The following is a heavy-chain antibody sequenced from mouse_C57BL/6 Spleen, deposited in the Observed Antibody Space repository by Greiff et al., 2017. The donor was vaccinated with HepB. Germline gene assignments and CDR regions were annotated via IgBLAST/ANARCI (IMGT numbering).Heavy chain of an antibody. Sequence: EVKLMESGEGLVKPGGSLKLSCAASGFTFSSYAMSWVRQTPEKRLEWVAYISSGGDYIYYADTVKGRFTISRDNARNTLYLQMSSLKSEDTAMYYCTRGSTTVVADYAMDYWGQGTSVTVSS. J-gene: IGHJ4*01. V-gene: IGHV5-9-1*02. CDR2: ISSGGDYI. CDR3: TRGSTTVVADYAMDY. CDR1: GFTFSSYA. D-gene: IGHD1-1*01.